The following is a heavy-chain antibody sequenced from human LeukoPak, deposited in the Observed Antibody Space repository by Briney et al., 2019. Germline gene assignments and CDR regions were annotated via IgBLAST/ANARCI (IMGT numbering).Heavy chain of an antibody. Sequence: NSSETLSLTCAVYGGSFSGYYWSWIRQPPGKGLEWIGEINHSGSTNYNPSLKSRDTISVDTSKNQFSLKLSSVTAADTAVYYCARRLHGWLPRNDYFDYWGQGTLVTVSS. CDR1: GGSFSGYY. CDR3: ARRLHGWLPRNDYFDY. D-gene: IGHD6-19*01. J-gene: IGHJ4*02. CDR2: INHSGST. V-gene: IGHV4-34*01.